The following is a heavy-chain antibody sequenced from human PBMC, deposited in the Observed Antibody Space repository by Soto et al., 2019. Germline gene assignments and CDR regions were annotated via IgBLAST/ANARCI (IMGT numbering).Heavy chain of an antibody. CDR1: GFTFSSYA. J-gene: IGHJ4*02. Sequence: EVQLLESGGGLVQPGGSLRLSCAASGFTFSSYAMSWVRQAPGKGLEWVSAISGSGGSTYYADSVKGRFTISRDNSKNTLYLQMNSARAEDTDVYYCARADPYSSSLLDDWGQGTLVTVSS. D-gene: IGHD6-6*01. CDR3: ARADPYSSSLLDD. V-gene: IGHV3-23*01. CDR2: ISGSGGST.